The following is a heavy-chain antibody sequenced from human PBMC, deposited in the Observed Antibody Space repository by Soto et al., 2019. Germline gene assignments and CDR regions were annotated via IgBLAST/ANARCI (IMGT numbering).Heavy chain of an antibody. V-gene: IGHV3-23*01. Sequence: PGGSLRLSCAASGFTFSNYAMSWVRQAPGKGLEWVSSITGSGDYTYYADSVKGRFTISRDNSKNTLYLQMNSLRAEDTAVYYCARDQENKKWSPSGYYYYGMDVWGQGTTVTVSS. CDR3: ARDQENKKWSPSGYYYYGMDV. CDR1: GFTFSNYA. D-gene: IGHD2-15*01. CDR2: ITGSGDYT. J-gene: IGHJ6*02.